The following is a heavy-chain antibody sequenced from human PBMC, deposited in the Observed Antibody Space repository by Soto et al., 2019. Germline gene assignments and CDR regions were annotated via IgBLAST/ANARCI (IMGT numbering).Heavy chain of an antibody. Sequence: PGGPLRLSCAASGFTFSDYHMSWIRQAPGKGLEWVSYISSSSSYTNYADSVKGRFTISRDNAKNSLYLQMNSLRAEDTAVYYCARAVDTAMVDYWGQGTLVTVSS. CDR2: ISSSSSYT. CDR1: GFTFSDYH. D-gene: IGHD5-18*01. V-gene: IGHV3-11*06. CDR3: ARAVDTAMVDY. J-gene: IGHJ4*02.